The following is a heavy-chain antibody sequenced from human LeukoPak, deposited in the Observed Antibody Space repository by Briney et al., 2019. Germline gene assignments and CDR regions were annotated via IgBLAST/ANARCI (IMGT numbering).Heavy chain of an antibody. J-gene: IGHJ4*02. V-gene: IGHV3-23*01. CDR1: GFTFSSYA. CDR3: ARDPGGNWNDSDY. D-gene: IGHD1-20*01. CDR2: ISGNGDTT. Sequence: GGSLRLSCAASGFTFSSYAMNWVRQAPGKGLEWVSGISGNGDTTYYADSVKGRFTISRDNSKNTLYLQMNSLRAEDTAVYYCARDPGGNWNDSDYWGQGTLVTVSS.